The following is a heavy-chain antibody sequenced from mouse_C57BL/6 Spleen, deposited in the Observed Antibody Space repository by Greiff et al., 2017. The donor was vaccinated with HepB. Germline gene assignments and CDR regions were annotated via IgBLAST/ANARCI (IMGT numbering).Heavy chain of an antibody. J-gene: IGHJ2*01. D-gene: IGHD2-4*01. CDR3: TVYYDYDGGDFDY. V-gene: IGHV6-6*01. CDR1: GFTFSDAW. Sequence: EVQGVESGGGLVQPGGSMKLSCAASGFTFSDAWMDWVRQSPEKGLEWVAEIRNKANNHATYYAESVKGRFTISRDDSKSSVYLQMNSLRAEDTGIYYCTVYYDYDGGDFDYWGQGTTLTVSS. CDR2: IRNKANNHAT.